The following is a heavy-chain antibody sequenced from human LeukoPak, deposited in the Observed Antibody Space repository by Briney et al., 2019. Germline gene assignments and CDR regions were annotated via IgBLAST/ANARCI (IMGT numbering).Heavy chain of an antibody. CDR3: ASLADGSGSYKDY. V-gene: IGHV3-21*01. Sequence: GGSLRLSCAASGFTFRSYSMNWVRQAPGKGLEWVSSISSSSSYIYYADSVKGRFTISRDNAKNSLYLQMNSLRAEDTAVYYCASLADGSGSYKDYWGQGTLVTVSS. CDR1: GFTFRSYS. D-gene: IGHD3-10*01. J-gene: IGHJ4*02. CDR2: ISSSSSYI.